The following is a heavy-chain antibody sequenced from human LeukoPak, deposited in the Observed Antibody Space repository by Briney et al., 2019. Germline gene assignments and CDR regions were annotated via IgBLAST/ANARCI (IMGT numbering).Heavy chain of an antibody. D-gene: IGHD1-26*01. CDR1: GFTFSNYN. J-gene: IGHJ4*02. V-gene: IGHV3-23*01. CDR3: AKGDSVGATDPFDY. Sequence: GGSLRLSCAASGFTFSNYNMNWVRQAPGKGLEWVSGISGSGGRGGNTYYADSVKGRFTISRDNSKNTLYLQMNSLRAEDTAVYYCAKGDSVGATDPFDYWGQGTLVTVSS. CDR2: ISGSGGRGGNT.